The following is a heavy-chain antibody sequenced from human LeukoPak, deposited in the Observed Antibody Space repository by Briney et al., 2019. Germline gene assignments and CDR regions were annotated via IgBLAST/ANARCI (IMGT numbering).Heavy chain of an antibody. V-gene: IGHV4-34*01. Sequence: SETLSLTCAVYGGSFSGYYWSWIRQPPGKGLEWIGEINHSGSTNYNPSLKSRVTISVDTSKNQFSLKLSSATAADTAVYYCARDLGMAGIAPVDYWGQGTLVTVSS. D-gene: IGHD6-19*01. J-gene: IGHJ4*02. CDR3: ARDLGMAGIAPVDY. CDR1: GGSFSGYY. CDR2: INHSGST.